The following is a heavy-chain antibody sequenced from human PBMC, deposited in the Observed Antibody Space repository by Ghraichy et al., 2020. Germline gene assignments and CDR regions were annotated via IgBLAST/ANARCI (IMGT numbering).Heavy chain of an antibody. Sequence: LSLTCAASGFTFSSYGMHWVRQAPGKGLEWVAFIRYDGSNKYYADSVKGRFTISRDNSKNTLYLQMNSLRAEDTAVYYCAKDFPRIAVAGKNYWGQGTLVTVSS. CDR1: GFTFSSYG. D-gene: IGHD6-19*01. V-gene: IGHV3-30*02. CDR3: AKDFPRIAVAGKNY. CDR2: IRYDGSNK. J-gene: IGHJ4*02.